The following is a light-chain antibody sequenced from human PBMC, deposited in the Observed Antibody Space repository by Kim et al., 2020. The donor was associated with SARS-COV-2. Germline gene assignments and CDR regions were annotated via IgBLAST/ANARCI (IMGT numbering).Light chain of an antibody. Sequence: PGGTVTLTWGSSTGAVTSGHFPYWFQQKPGQAPRTLIYGTSMRHSRTPARFSGSLLGGKAALTLSGAQPEDEADYYCLLFYSGIRVFGTGTKVTVL. CDR2: GTS. V-gene: IGLV7-46*01. J-gene: IGLJ1*01. CDR3: LLFYSGIRV. CDR1: TGAVTSGHF.